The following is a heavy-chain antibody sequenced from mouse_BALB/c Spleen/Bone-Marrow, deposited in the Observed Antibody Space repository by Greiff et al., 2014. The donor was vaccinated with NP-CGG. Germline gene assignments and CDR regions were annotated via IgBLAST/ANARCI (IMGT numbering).Heavy chain of an antibody. J-gene: IGHJ4*01. D-gene: IGHD2-1*01. CDR3: ARDYGNPYYAMDY. CDR2: IDPYNGGT. Sequence: EVQLQESGPELVKPGASVKVSCKASGYAFTNYNMYWVRQSHRKSLEWIGYIDPYNGGTSYNQNFKGKATLTVDKSSSTAYMHLNSLTSEDSAVFYCARDYGNPYYAMDYWGQGTSVTVSS. V-gene: IGHV1S135*01. CDR1: GYAFTNYN.